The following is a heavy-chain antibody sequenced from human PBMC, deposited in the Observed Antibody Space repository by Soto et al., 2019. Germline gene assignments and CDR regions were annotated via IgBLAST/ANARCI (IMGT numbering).Heavy chain of an antibody. D-gene: IGHD3-22*01. J-gene: IGHJ1*01. CDR3: ATGGERDYYDHSGWR. V-gene: IGHV1-69*12. CDR2: IIPIFGTV. Sequence: QVQLVQSGAEVKKPGSSVKVSGKASGGTFSNYALDWVRQAPGQGREWMRGIIPIFGTVRHAQNFQGRVTITADESTATAYMELSSLRYEDTAMYYCATGGERDYYDHSGWRWGQGNLVTVSS. CDR1: GGTFSNYA.